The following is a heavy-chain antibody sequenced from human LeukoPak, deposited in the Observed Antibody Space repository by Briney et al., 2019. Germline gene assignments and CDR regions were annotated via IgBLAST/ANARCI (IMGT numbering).Heavy chain of an antibody. J-gene: IGHJ4*02. D-gene: IGHD2-15*01. V-gene: IGHV3-53*01. Sequence: GGSLRLSCAASGFTVSGTYMSWVRQAPGKGLEHISMIYADDKTYYADSVKGRLTISRDNFKNTLYLQMNSLRAEDTAVYYCARAYSYFFAHWGQGTLVTVSS. CDR3: ARAYSYFFAH. CDR2: IYADDKT. CDR1: GFTVSGTY.